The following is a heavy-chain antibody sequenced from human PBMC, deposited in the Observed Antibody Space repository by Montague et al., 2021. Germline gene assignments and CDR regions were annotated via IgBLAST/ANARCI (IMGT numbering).Heavy chain of an antibody. CDR2: MFYGGAT. CDR1: SGSIFHAH. D-gene: IGHD3-10*01. J-gene: IGHJ5*02. CDR3: AKQDYFVSGTSYKGFDP. Sequence: SETLSLTCTVSSGSIFHAHWSWIRQPPGKGLEWFGSMFYGGATSNNPSLKGRVTMSIDTSTNQFSLKLSFVTAADTAVYYCAKQDYFVSGTSYKGFDPWGQGILVTVSS. V-gene: IGHV4-59*08.